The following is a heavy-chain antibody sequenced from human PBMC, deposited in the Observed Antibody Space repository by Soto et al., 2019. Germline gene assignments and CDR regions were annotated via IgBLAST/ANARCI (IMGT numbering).Heavy chain of an antibody. V-gene: IGHV1-18*01. J-gene: IGHJ5*02. CDR2: ISAYNGNT. D-gene: IGHD3-10*01. CDR3: ARLNYGSGSYYNTLNLFDP. Sequence: QVQLVQSGAEVKKHGASVKVSCKASGYTFTSYGISWVRQAPGQGLEWMGWISAYNGNTNYAQKLQGRVTMTTDTSTSTAYIELRSLRSNDTAVYYCARLNYGSGSYYNTLNLFDPWGQGPLVTVSS. CDR1: GYTFTSYG.